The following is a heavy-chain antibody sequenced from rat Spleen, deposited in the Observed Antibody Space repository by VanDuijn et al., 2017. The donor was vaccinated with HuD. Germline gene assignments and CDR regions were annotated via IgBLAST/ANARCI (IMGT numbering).Heavy chain of an antibody. V-gene: IGHV2-63*01. CDR2: MRYNGDT. J-gene: IGHJ2*01. CDR1: GFSLTSYN. CDR3: TRDRGYSTSLLDY. Sequence: QVQLKESGPGLVQPSQTLSLTCTVSGFSLTSYNVHWVRQPPGKGLEWMGRMRYNGDTSYNSGLKSRLSISRDTSKKQVFLKMNSLQTDDTGTYYCTRDRGYSTSLLDYWGQGVMVTVSS. D-gene: IGHD1-2*01.